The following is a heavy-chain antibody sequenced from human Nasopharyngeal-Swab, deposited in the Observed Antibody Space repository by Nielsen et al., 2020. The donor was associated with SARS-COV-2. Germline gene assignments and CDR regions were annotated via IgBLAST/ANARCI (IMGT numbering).Heavy chain of an antibody. CDR3: ARGRFLEWLLYSDYYYYGMDV. Sequence: ASVKVSCKASGYTFTGYYMHWVRQAPGQGLEWMGWINPNSGGTNYAQKFQGWVTMTRDTSISTAYMELSRLRSDDTAVYYCARGRFLEWLLYSDYYYYGMDVWGQGTTVTVSS. D-gene: IGHD3-3*01. CDR2: INPNSGGT. CDR1: GYTFTGYY. J-gene: IGHJ6*02. V-gene: IGHV1-2*04.